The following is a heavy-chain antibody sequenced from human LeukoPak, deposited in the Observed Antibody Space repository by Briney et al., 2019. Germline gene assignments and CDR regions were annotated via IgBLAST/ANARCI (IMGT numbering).Heavy chain of an antibody. J-gene: IGHJ4*02. CDR1: GFTFSDYY. D-gene: IGHD3-10*01. CDR2: ISSSGSTI. V-gene: IGHV3-11*01. CDR3: AREYGSGSYFEHF. Sequence: GGSPRLSCAASGFTFSDYYMSWLRQAPGKGLEWVSYISSSGSTIYYADSVKGRFTISRDNAKNSLYLQMNSLRAEDTAVYYCAREYGSGSYFEHFWGQGTLVTVSS.